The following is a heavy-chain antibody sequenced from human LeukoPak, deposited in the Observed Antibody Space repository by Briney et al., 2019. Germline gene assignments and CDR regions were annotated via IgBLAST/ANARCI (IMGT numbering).Heavy chain of an antibody. J-gene: IGHJ4*02. V-gene: IGHV1-69*04. Sequence: GASVKVSCKASGGTLRSYDISWVGQDPGPALEWIGRIIPILGIVNHPQKFHARVTVTTTGSTTTVYMDLRSLISEHTTVYFCARGARGYSGGFDSLLYFDCWGQGTLVTVSS. CDR2: IIPILGIV. D-gene: IGHD5-12*01. CDR3: ARGARGYSGGFDSLLYFDC. CDR1: GGTLRSYD.